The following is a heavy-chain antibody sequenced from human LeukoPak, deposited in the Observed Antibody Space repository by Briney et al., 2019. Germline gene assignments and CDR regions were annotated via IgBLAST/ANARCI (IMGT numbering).Heavy chain of an antibody. D-gene: IGHD1-1*01. CDR2: IYYSGST. J-gene: IGHJ4*02. CDR3: ARGGPVQLERRGYFDY. V-gene: IGHV4-39*07. CDR1: GGSISSSSYY. Sequence: SETLSLTCTVSGGSISSSSYYWGWLRQPPGKGLEWIGSIYYSGSTYYNPSLKSRVTISVDTSKNQFSLKLSSVTAADTAVYYCARGGPVQLERRGYFDYWGQGTLVTVSS.